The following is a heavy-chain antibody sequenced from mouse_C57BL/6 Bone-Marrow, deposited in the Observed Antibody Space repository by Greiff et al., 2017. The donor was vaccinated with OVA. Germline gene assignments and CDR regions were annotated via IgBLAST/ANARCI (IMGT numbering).Heavy chain of an antibody. V-gene: IGHV1-64*01. Sequence: QVQLQQPGAELVKPGASVKLSCKASGYTFTSYWMHWVKQRPGQGLEWIGMIHPNSGSTNYNEKFKSKATLTVDKSSSTAYMQLSSLTSEDSAVYYCARESITTVGTGDYWGQGTTLTVSS. CDR3: ARESITTVGTGDY. D-gene: IGHD1-1*01. CDR2: IHPNSGST. J-gene: IGHJ2*01. CDR1: GYTFTSYW.